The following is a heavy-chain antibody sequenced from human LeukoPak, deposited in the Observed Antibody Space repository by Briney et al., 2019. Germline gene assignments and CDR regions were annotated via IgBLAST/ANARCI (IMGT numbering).Heavy chain of an antibody. CDR2: IYWDDDK. V-gene: IGHV2-5*02. D-gene: IGHD6-19*01. J-gene: IGHJ4*02. CDR1: GFSLSTSGVG. CDR3: ARKQWLANFDY. Sequence: SGPTLVKPTQTLTLTCTFSGFSLSTSGVGVGWIRQPPGKALEWLALIYWDDDKRYSPSLKSRLTITKDASKNQVVLTTTNMDPVDTATYYCARKQWLANFDYWGQGTLVTVSS.